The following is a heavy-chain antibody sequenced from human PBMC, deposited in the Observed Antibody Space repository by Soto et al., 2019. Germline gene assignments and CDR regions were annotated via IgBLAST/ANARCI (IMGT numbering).Heavy chain of an antibody. J-gene: IGHJ5*02. CDR2: IYHSGST. D-gene: IGHD3-3*01. CDR1: GGSISSGGYS. CDR3: AREVADFWSGYHAAPTKNWFDP. Sequence: SETLSLTCAVSGGSISSGGYSWSWIRQPPGKGLEWIGYIYHSGSTYYNPSLKSRVTISVDRSKNQFSLKLSSVTAADTAVYYCAREVADFWSGYHAAPTKNWFDPWGQGTLVTVSS. V-gene: IGHV4-30-2*01.